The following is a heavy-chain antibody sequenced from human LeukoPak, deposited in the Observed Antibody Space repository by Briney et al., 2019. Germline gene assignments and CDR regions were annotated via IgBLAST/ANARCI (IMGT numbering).Heavy chain of an antibody. Sequence: GGSLRLSCAASGFTFSSYWMHWVRQAPGKGLVWVSRIYSDGSATSYVDSVEGRFTISRDNAKNSLYLQMNSLRAEDTAVYYCARDLSPYYYDSSGYNGYWGQGTLVTVSS. CDR3: ARDLSPYYYDSSGYNGY. J-gene: IGHJ4*02. V-gene: IGHV3-74*01. D-gene: IGHD3-22*01. CDR2: IYSDGSAT. CDR1: GFTFSSYW.